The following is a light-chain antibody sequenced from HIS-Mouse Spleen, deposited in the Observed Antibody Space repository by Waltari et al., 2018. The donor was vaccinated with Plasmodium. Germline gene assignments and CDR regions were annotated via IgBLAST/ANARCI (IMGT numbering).Light chain of an antibody. V-gene: IGKV1-9*01. J-gene: IGKJ2*01. CDR2: AAS. CDR1: QGISSY. Sequence: DIQLTQSPSFLSASVGDRVNLTCRASQGISSYLAWYQQKPGKAPKLLIYAASTLQSGVPSRFSGSGSGTEFTLTISSLQPEDFATYYCQQPNSYPYTFGQGTKLEIK. CDR3: QQPNSYPYT.